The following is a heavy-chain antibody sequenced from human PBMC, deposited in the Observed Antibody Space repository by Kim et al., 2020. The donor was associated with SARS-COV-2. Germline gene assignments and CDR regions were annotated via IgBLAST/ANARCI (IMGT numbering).Heavy chain of an antibody. CDR2: ST. J-gene: IGHJ4*02. Sequence: STYSADSVKGRFTISGDDSKTTVYLQMNSLRAEDTAVYFCAREPSTYFDYWGQGTLVTVSS. V-gene: IGHV3-66*01. CDR3: AREPSTYFDY.